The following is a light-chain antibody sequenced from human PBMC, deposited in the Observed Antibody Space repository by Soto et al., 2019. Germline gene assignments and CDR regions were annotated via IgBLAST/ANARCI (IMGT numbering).Light chain of an antibody. CDR1: SGHSSYI. CDR2: LEGSGTY. V-gene: IGLV4-60*02. CDR3: ETWDFNTRV. Sequence: VLTQSSSASASLGSSVKLTCTLSSGHSSYIIAWHQQQPGKAPRYLMKLEGSGTYNKGSGVPDRFSGSSSGADRYLTISNLQFEDEADYYCETWDFNTRVFGGGTKLTVL. J-gene: IGLJ3*02.